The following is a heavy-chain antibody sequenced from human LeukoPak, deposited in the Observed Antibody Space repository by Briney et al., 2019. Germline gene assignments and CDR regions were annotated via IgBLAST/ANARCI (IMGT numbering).Heavy chain of an antibody. J-gene: IGHJ4*02. CDR2: IKHDGSEE. V-gene: IGHV3-7*01. CDR3: ARDLYCYDSSGYYRGLDY. CDR1: GFTFSSYA. Sequence: GGSLRLSCAASGFTFSSYAMSWVRQAPGKGLEWVANIKHDGSEENYVDSVKGRFTISRDNAKGSLSLQMNSLRGEDTAVYYCARDLYCYDSSGYYRGLDYWGQGTLVTVSS. D-gene: IGHD3-22*01.